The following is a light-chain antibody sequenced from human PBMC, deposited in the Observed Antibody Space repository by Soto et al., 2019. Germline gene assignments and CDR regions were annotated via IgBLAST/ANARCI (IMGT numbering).Light chain of an antibody. J-gene: IGLJ3*02. Sequence: QSALTQPPSASGSPGQSVAISCTGTSSDVGGYNYVSWYQQHPGKAPKLIIYEVTRRPSGVPDRFSGSKSGNTASLTVSGLQPEDEAYYYCSSDAASRVFGGGTKLTVL. V-gene: IGLV2-8*01. CDR1: SSDVGGYNY. CDR2: EVT. CDR3: SSDAASRV.